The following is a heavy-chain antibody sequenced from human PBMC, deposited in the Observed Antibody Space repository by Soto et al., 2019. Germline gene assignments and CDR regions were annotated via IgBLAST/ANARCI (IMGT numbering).Heavy chain of an antibody. CDR2: IFYRGSS. D-gene: IGHD4-17*01. J-gene: IGHJ4*02. V-gene: IGHV4-31*03. CDR1: TGSVSSATYH. CDR3: ARGGYGDNSFWEY. Sequence: QVHLQESGPGLVTPSQTLSLTCTVSTGSVSSATYHWSWIRQVPGKNLEWIGYIFYRGSSYYNPSLKSRVSISLDPSKNQLSLNLNSVTAADTAVYYCARGGYGDNSFWEYWGQGTLVTVSS.